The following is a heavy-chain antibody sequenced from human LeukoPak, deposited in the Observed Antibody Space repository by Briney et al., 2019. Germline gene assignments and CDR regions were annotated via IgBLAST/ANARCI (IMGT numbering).Heavy chain of an antibody. J-gene: IGHJ4*02. CDR3: ARARAAARADY. CDR1: GGSISSSDYY. D-gene: IGHD2-2*01. V-gene: IGHV4-39*07. Sequence: SETLSLTCSVSGGSISSSDYYWGWIRQPPGKGLEWIGTMFYNGATKSNPSLSSRVTMSIDTSKNQFSLRLSSVTAADTAIYYCARARAAARADYWSQGTLVTVSS. CDR2: MFYNGAT.